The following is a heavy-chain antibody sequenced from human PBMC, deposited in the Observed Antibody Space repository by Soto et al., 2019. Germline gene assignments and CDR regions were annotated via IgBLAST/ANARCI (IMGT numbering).Heavy chain of an antibody. V-gene: IGHV3-48*03. J-gene: IGHJ6*02. CDR1: GFTFSSYE. CDR2: ISSSGSTI. CDR3: AREEFGELLFRATNWDRWYYGMDV. Sequence: GGSLRLSCAASGFTFSSYEMNWVRQAPGKGLEWVSYISSSGSTIYYADSVKGRFTISRDNAKNSLYLQMNSLRAEDTAVYYCAREEFGELLFRATNWDRWYYGMDVWGQGTTVTVSS. D-gene: IGHD3-10*01.